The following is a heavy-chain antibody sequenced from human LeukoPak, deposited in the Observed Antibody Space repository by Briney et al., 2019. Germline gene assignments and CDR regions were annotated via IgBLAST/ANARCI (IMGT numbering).Heavy chain of an antibody. CDR1: GFTFSSYS. V-gene: IGHV3-21*04. J-gene: IGHJ3*02. CDR3: ARQYCSSTSCYWGAFDI. CDR2: ISSSSSYI. Sequence: GGSLRLSCAASGFTFSSYSMNWVRQAPGKGLEWVSSISSSSSYIYYADSVKGRFTISRDNAKNSLYLQMNSLRAEDTALYHCARQYCSSTSCYWGAFDIWGQGTMVTVSS. D-gene: IGHD2-2*01.